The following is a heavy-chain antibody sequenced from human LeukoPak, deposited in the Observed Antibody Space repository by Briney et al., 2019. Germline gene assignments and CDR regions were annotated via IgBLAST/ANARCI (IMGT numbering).Heavy chain of an antibody. D-gene: IGHD3-3*02. Sequence: SETLSLTCTVSGGSISSSSYYWGWIRQPPRKGLEWIGSIYYSGSTYYNPSLKSRVTISVDTSKNQFSLKLSSVTAADTAVYYCAISQGSADPYYYGMDVWGQGTTVTVSS. J-gene: IGHJ6*02. CDR2: IYYSGST. V-gene: IGHV4-39*01. CDR1: GGSISSSSYY. CDR3: AISQGSADPYYYGMDV.